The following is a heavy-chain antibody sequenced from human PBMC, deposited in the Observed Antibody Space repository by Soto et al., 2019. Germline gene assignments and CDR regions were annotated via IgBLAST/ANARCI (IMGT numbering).Heavy chain of an antibody. V-gene: IGHV4-31*03. D-gene: IGHD5-18*01. CDR2: IYYSGST. CDR1: GGSISSGGYY. J-gene: IGHJ6*02. Sequence: SETLSLTCTVSGGSISSGGYYWSWIRQHPGKGLEWIGYIYYSGSTYYNPSPKSRVTISVDTSKNQFSLKLSSVTAADTAVYYCAAMVTFYYYGMDVWGQGTTVTVSS. CDR3: AAMVTFYYYGMDV.